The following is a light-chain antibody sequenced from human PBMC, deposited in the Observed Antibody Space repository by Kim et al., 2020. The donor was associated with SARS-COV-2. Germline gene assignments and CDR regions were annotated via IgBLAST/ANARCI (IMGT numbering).Light chain of an antibody. V-gene: IGKV3-11*01. Sequence: EFVLTQSPATLSLSPGERATLSCRASQSVGSYLAWYQQRPGQAPRLLIYDAVNRAAGIPARFSGSGSGTDFTLTISSLEAEDFAVYYRLQHSTWPRRFDRGTKVDIK. CDR3: LQHSTWPRR. CDR1: QSVGSY. J-gene: IGKJ1*01. CDR2: DAV.